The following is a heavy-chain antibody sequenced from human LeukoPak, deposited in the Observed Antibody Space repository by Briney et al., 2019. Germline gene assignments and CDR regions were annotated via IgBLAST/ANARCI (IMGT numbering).Heavy chain of an antibody. V-gene: IGHV3-21*01. D-gene: IGHD5-12*01. CDR2: ITSSGSYR. Sequence: GGSLRLSCAASGFTFSRHAMNWVRQAPGKGLEWVSSITSSGSYRYHPDSVKGRFTISRDNAKNSLYLQMNSRRVEDTAVYYCASENIVDTSGALFDYWGQGTLVTVSS. CDR1: GFTFSRHA. CDR3: ASENIVDTSGALFDY. J-gene: IGHJ4*02.